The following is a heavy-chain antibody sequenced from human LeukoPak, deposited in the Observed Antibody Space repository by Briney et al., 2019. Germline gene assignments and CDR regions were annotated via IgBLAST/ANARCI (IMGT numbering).Heavy chain of an antibody. CDR2: IWYDGNTK. J-gene: IGHJ6*02. CDR3: VKGLYGMDV. Sequence: GGSLRLSCAASGFTFSNFAMQWVRQAPGKGLEWVSVIWYDGNTKYYAESVKGRFTISRDNSKNTLYLQMNSLRAEDTAVYYCVKGLYGMDVWGQGTTVTVSS. V-gene: IGHV3-33*06. CDR1: GFTFSNFA.